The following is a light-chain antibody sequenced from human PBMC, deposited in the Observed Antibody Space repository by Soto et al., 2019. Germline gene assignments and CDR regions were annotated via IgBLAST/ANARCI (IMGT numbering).Light chain of an antibody. V-gene: IGKV1-5*03. Sequence: DIQMTQSPSTLSASVGDRVTITCRASQSVDIWLAWYQQKPGKAPKLLIHKASILEDGVPSRFTGSVSGTDFTLTISSLQPDDVGTYYCHQYRDYPVTFGGGTKVEIK. J-gene: IGKJ4*01. CDR1: QSVDIW. CDR3: HQYRDYPVT. CDR2: KAS.